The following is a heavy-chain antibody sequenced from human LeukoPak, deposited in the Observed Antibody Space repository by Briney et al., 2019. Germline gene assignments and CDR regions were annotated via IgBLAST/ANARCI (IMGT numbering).Heavy chain of an antibody. CDR1: GFTFTSSA. CDR3: AAGGYSGYDFWYFDL. V-gene: IGHV1-58*01. J-gene: IGHJ2*01. D-gene: IGHD5-12*01. CDR2: IVVGSGNI. Sequence: SVKVSCKASGFTFTSSAVQWVRQARGQRLEWIGWIVVGSGNINYAQKFQERVTITRDMSTSTAYMELSSLRSEDTAVYYCAAGGYSGYDFWYFDLWGRGTLVTVSS.